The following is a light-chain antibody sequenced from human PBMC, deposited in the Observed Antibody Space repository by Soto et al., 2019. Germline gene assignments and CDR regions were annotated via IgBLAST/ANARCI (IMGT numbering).Light chain of an antibody. V-gene: IGKV4-1*01. CDR3: KKYSRLPYI. J-gene: IGKJ2*01. CDR1: QSVLYSSNNKNY. Sequence: DIVMTQSPDSLAVFLGERATINCKSSQSVLYSSNNKNYLGWYQQKPGQTPKLLIYWASTRDSGVPDRCSGRESGTDFTLTISSLQAEGVAVYYCKKYSRLPYIFGKGTRLEIK. CDR2: WAS.